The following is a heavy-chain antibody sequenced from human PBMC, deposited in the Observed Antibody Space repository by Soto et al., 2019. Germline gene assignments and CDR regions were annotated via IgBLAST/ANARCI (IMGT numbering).Heavy chain of an antibody. J-gene: IGHJ2*01. CDR2: IIPIFGTA. CDR1: GGTFSSYA. Sequence: QVQLVQSGAEVKKPGSSVKVSCKASGGTFSSYAISWVRQAPGQGLEWMGGIIPIFGTANYAQKFQGRVTITADESTSTAYMELSSLRSEDTAVYYCARDRSPTYNWNQGDFDLLGRGTLVTVFS. CDR3: ARDRSPTYNWNQGDFDL. V-gene: IGHV1-69*01. D-gene: IGHD1-20*01.